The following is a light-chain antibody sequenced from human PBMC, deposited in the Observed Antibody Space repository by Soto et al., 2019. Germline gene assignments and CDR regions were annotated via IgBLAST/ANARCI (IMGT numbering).Light chain of an antibody. CDR1: QTTKNL. V-gene: IGKV3-15*01. J-gene: IGKJ5*01. CDR3: QQYHNWPIT. CDR2: YAS. Sequence: TQSPATLSVSPGEGVTLSCRASQTTKNLLAWYQQRPGQSPRLLLYYASTRATGVPARFSGSGSGTEFTLAISSLQSEDFAVYYCQQYHNWPITLGQGTRLEIK.